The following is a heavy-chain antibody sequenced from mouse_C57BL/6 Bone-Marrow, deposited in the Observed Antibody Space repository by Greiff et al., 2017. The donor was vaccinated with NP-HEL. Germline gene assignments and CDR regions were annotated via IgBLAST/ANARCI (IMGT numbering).Heavy chain of an antibody. V-gene: IGHV1-74*01. CDR1: GYTFTSYW. Sequence: QVQLQQPGAELVKPGASVKVSCKASGYTFTSYWMHWVKQRPGQGLEWIGRIHPSDSDTNYNQKFKGKATLTVDKSSSTAYMQLSSLTSEDSAVYYCAESLYGYDEAWFAYWGQGTLVTVSA. J-gene: IGHJ3*01. D-gene: IGHD2-2*01. CDR2: IHPSDSDT. CDR3: AESLYGYDEAWFAY.